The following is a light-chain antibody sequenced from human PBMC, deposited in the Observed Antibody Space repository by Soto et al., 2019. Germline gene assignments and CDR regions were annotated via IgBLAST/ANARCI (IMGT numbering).Light chain of an antibody. CDR1: QSISNY. Sequence: EIVLTQSPATLSLSPGERATLSCRASQSISNYLAWYQQKPGQAPRLLIYAASSRATGIPDRFSGSGSGTDFSLTISRLEAEDFAVYYCQQYGSSPRTFGQGTKVDIK. CDR3: QQYGSSPRT. V-gene: IGKV3-20*01. J-gene: IGKJ1*01. CDR2: AAS.